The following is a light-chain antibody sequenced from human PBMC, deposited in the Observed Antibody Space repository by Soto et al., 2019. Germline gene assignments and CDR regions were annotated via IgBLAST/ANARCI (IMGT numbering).Light chain of an antibody. V-gene: IGKV1-39*01. J-gene: IGKJ2*01. CDR2: AAS. Sequence: GDRVTVTCRASQSINIYLNWYQQKPGKAPTLLIYAASSLQSGVPSRFSGGGSRTDFTLTISSLQPEAFATYYCQQSYRSPYTFGQGTKLEI. CDR1: QSINIY. CDR3: QQSYRSPYT.